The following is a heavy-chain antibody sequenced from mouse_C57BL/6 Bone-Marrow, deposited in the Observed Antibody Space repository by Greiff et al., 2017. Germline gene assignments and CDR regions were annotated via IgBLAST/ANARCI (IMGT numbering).Heavy chain of an antibody. D-gene: IGHD2-4*01. CDR2: MHHNGGRP. J-gene: IGHJ4*01. V-gene: IGHV1-64*01. Sequence: VQLQQPGAELVNPGASVKLSCKASGYTFTHYWMHWVKQRPGQGLEWIGMMHHNGGRPDYNEKCKSEATLSVNKSSRTAYMELSSLTSEDSAVYYCARSYDYDDYTMDYWGQGTSVTVSS. CDR1: GYTFTHYW. CDR3: ARSYDYDDYTMDY.